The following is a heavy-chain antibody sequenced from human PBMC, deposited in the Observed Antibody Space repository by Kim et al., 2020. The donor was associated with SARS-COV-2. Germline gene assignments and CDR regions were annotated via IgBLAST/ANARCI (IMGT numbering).Heavy chain of an antibody. CDR3: ARGTTVVTYANIHWFDP. CDR1: GGSISSYY. Sequence: SETLSLTCTVSGGSISSYYWCWIRQPPGKGLEWIGYIYYSGSTNYNPSLKSRVTISVDTSKNQFSLKLSSVTAADTAVYYCARGTTVVTYANIHWFDPWGQGTLVTVSS. V-gene: IGHV4-59*01. D-gene: IGHD4-17*01. CDR2: IYYSGST. J-gene: IGHJ5*02.